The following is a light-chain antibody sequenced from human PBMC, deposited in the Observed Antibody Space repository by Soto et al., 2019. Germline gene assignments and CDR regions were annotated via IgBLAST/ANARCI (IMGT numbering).Light chain of an antibody. Sequence: QSALTQPRSVSGSPGQSVTIFCTGTSSDVGGYNFVSWYQQHPDNAPKVMIYDVSKRPSGVPDRFSGSKSGDTASLTISRLQAEDESDYHGCSYAGRSYVFGTGSKLTVL. J-gene: IGLJ1*01. CDR2: DVS. V-gene: IGLV2-11*01. CDR3: CSYAGRSYV. CDR1: SSDVGGYNF.